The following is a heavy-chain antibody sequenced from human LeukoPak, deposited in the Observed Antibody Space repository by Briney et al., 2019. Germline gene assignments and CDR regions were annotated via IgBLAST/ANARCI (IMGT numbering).Heavy chain of an antibody. D-gene: IGHD3-22*01. CDR3: ARQRYYDSSGYYLSPYYFDY. CDR2: IYYSGST. Sequence: SETLSLTCTVSGGSISSSSYYWGWIRQPPGKGPEWIGSIYYSGSTYYNPSLKSRVTISVDTSKNQFSLKLSSVTAADTAVYYCARQRYYDSSGYYLSPYYFDYWGQGTLVTVSS. V-gene: IGHV4-39*01. CDR1: GGSISSSSYY. J-gene: IGHJ4*02.